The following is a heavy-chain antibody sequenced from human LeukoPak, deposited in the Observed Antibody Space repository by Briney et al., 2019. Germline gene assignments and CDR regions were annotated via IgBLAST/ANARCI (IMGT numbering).Heavy chain of an antibody. D-gene: IGHD6-13*01. CDR3: ASGRGTMGSSWDYYYYGMDV. V-gene: IGHV1-24*01. CDR1: GYTLTELS. Sequence: ASVNVSCTASGYTLTELSMHWVRQAHGKGHELMGGFDPEDGETIYAQKFQGRVTMTEDTSTDTAYMELSSLRSEDTAVYYCASGRGTMGSSWDYYYYGMDVWGQGTTVTVSS. CDR2: FDPEDGET. J-gene: IGHJ6*02.